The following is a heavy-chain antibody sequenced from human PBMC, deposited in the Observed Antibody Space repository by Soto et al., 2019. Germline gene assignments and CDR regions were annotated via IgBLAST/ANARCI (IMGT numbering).Heavy chain of an antibody. Sequence: NPGGSLRLSCAASGFTFSSYSMNWVRQAPGKGLEWVSSISSSSSYIYYADSVKGRFTISRDNAKNSLYLQMNSLRAEDTAVYYCAREVGDYNWNSYYYYYGTDVWGQGTTVTVSS. CDR2: ISSSSSYI. D-gene: IGHD1-7*01. J-gene: IGHJ6*02. V-gene: IGHV3-21*01. CDR1: GFTFSSYS. CDR3: AREVGDYNWNSYYYYYGTDV.